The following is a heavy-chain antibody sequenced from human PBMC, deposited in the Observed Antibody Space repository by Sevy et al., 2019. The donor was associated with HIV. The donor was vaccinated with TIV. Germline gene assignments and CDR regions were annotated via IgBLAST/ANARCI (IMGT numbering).Heavy chain of an antibody. J-gene: IGHJ5*02. CDR2: LNSNTGGT. V-gene: IGHV1-2*02. D-gene: IGHD3-10*01. CDR1: GYNFKCYY. CDR3: LRDDYKGLEYYYNGLPGRFDH. Sequence: ASVKVSCEASGYNFKCYYIHWLRQAPWKGLAWMGGLNSNTGGTIYAGDFEGRVTLTRDTSISTVYMEVNGLTAGDTAVYYCLRDDYKGLEYYYNGLPGRFDHWGQGTLVTVSS.